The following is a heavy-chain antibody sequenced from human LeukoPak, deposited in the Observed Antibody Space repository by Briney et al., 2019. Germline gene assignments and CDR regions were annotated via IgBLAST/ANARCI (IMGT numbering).Heavy chain of an antibody. CDR2: INHSGST. CDR3: ARDLGYCSGGSCPNDAFDI. J-gene: IGHJ3*02. Sequence: SETLSLTCAVYGGSFSGYYWSWIRQPPGKGLEWIGEINHSGSTNYNPSLKSRVTISVDTSKNQFSLKLSSVTAADTAVYYCARDLGYCSGGSCPNDAFDIWGQGTMVTVSS. CDR1: GGSFSGYY. V-gene: IGHV4-34*01. D-gene: IGHD2-15*01.